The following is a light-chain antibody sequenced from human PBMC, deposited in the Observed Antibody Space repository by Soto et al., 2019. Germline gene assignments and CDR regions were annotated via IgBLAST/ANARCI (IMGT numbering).Light chain of an antibody. Sequence: DIQMTQSPSTLAASVGDTVTMTCRSSSKWLAWYRKKPGKAPKLLIYDVSNLERGVPPRFSGSTSGAESTLTITGLQPDDLGTYYCQHTTDFTFGQGTKVDIK. V-gene: IGKV1-5*01. J-gene: IGKJ2*01. CDR3: QHTTDFT. CDR1: SSSKW. CDR2: DVS.